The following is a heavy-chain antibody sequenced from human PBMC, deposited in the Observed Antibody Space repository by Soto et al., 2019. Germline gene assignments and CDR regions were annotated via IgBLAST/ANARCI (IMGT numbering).Heavy chain of an antibody. D-gene: IGHD1-26*01. Sequence: SETLSPTRTVSGGSISSSSYYWGWIRQPPGKGLEWIGNIYYSGSTYYNPSLKSRLTISVDTSKNQFSLNLSSVTAADTAVYYCARRVSGSYFHYWGQGTLVTVSS. CDR1: GGSISSSSYY. CDR3: ARRVSGSYFHY. CDR2: IYYSGST. J-gene: IGHJ4*02. V-gene: IGHV4-39*01.